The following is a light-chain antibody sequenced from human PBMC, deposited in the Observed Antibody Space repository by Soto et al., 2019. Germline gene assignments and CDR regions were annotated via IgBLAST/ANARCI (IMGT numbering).Light chain of an antibody. CDR3: SSYTSSSTLVV. Sequence: QSALTQPASVSGSPGQSITISCTGTSSDVGGYNYVSWYQQHPGKAPKVMIYDVSNRPSGVSNLFSGSKSGNTASLTISGLQAEDEADYYCSSYTSSSTLVVFGGGTKLTVL. CDR2: DVS. J-gene: IGLJ2*01. CDR1: SSDVGGYNY. V-gene: IGLV2-14*01.